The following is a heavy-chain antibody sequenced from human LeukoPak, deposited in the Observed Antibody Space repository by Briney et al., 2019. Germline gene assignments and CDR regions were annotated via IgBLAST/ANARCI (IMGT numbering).Heavy chain of an antibody. J-gene: IGHJ4*02. V-gene: IGHV3-64*01. CDR1: GFTFSSYA. CDR3: ARGGFRLWLRVSYFDY. Sequence: PGGSLRLSCAASGFTFSSYAMHWVRQAPGKGLEYVSAISSNGGSTYYANSVKGRFTISRDNSKNTLYLQMGSLRAEDMAVYYCARGGFRLWLRVSYFDYWGQGTLVTVSS. D-gene: IGHD4/OR15-4a*01. CDR2: ISSNGGST.